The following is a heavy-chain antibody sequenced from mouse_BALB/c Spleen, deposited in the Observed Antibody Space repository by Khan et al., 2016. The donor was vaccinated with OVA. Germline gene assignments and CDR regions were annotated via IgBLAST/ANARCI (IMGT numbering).Heavy chain of an antibody. CDR2: ISYSGNT. J-gene: IGHJ2*01. Sequence: EVQLQESGPGLMKPSQSLSLTCTVTGYSITSDYAWNWIRQFPGNKLEWMGYISYSGNTNYNPSLKSRISITRDTSKNQFFLQLNSVTTEDTATYYCARVYGGDFDYWGQGTTLTVSS. CDR1: GYSITSDYA. V-gene: IGHV3-2*02. D-gene: IGHD2-10*02. CDR3: ARVYGGDFDY.